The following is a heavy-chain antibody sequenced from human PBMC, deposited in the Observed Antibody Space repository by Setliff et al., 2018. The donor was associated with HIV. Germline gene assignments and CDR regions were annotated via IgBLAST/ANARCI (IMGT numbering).Heavy chain of an antibody. CDR2: IKFDGSES. CDR3: ARAYNVYDYRFDSSGYDY. V-gene: IGHV3-7*03. CDR1: GLTFNRYW. D-gene: IGHD3-22*01. J-gene: IGHJ4*02. Sequence: LRLSCVASGLTFNRYWMSWVRQVPGKGLEWASNIKFDGSESHYADSVKGRFIASTDNAKNSLFLQMNSLKAEDTAVYYCARAYNVYDYRFDSSGYDYWGQGTLVTVSS.